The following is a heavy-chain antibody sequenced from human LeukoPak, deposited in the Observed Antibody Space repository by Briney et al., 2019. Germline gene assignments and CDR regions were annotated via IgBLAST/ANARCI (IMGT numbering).Heavy chain of an antibody. V-gene: IGHV3-43*01. CDR2: ISWDGGSI. D-gene: IGHD5-24*01. CDR3: AKDGGMTTNAFDI. Sequence: PGGFLRLSCAASGFSFDDYTMHWVRQAPGKGLEWVSLISWDGGSIFYADSVKGRFSVSRDNSKKSLYMQMNSLRTEDTALYHCAKDGGMTTNAFDIWGQGTMVTVSS. J-gene: IGHJ3*02. CDR1: GFSFDDYT.